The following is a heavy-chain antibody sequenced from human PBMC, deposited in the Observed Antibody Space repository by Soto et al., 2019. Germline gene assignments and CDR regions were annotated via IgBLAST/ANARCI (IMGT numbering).Heavy chain of an antibody. D-gene: IGHD2-8*01. J-gene: IGHJ3*01. CDR1: GFTFYNYA. V-gene: IGHV3-23*01. CDR2: ISGGGDGT. CDR3: AKKGLSSLATYCTTGECHYAFEV. Sequence: EVQLLESGGGLVLPGGSLRLSCAASGFTFYNYAMNWVRQAPGKGLEWVSTISGGGDGTYYADYVKGRFTISRDNYRNTVYLHMNSLRAEDTAVYYFAKKGLSSLATYCTTGECHYAFEVWGQGTLVTVSS.